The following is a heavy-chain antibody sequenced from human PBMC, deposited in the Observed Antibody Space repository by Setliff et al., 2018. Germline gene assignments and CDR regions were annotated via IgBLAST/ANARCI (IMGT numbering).Heavy chain of an antibody. J-gene: IGHJ4*02. CDR2: MYYSGDT. D-gene: IGHD6-6*01. CDR1: GGSVRGYY. Sequence: PSETLSLTCTVSGGSVRGYYWSWIRQPPGKGLEWIRYMYYSGDTNYNPSLKSRVTISVDTSKNQFSLELRSVTAADTAVYYCARGRNIAARLFDSWGQGTRVTVSS. V-gene: IGHV4-59*08. CDR3: ARGRNIAARLFDS.